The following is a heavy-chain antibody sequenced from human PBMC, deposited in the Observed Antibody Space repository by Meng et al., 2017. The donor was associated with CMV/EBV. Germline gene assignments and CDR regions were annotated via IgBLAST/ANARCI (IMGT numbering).Heavy chain of an antibody. D-gene: IGHD2-21*01. CDR1: GFTFSSYD. V-gene: IGHV3-13*01. CDR2: IGTAGDT. CDR3: TRHQFAYCGGDCSGDDAFDI. J-gene: IGHJ3*02. Sequence: GESLKISCAASGFTFSSYDMHWVRQATGKGLEWVSAIGTAGDTYYPGSVKGRFTISRENAKNSLYLQMNSLRAGDTAVYYCTRHQFAYCGGDCSGDDAFDIWGQGTMVTVSS.